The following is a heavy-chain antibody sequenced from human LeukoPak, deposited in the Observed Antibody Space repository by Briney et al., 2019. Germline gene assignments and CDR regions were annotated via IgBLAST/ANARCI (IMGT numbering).Heavy chain of an antibody. CDR1: GFTVSSNY. CDR3: ARDLEPGYSSVQGYYYHGMDV. J-gene: IGHJ6*02. D-gene: IGHD5-18*01. V-gene: IGHV3-66*01. CDR2: IYSGGST. Sequence: GGSLRLSCAASGFTVSSNYMSWVRQAPGKGLEWVSVIYSGGSTYYADSVKGRFTISRDNSKNTLYLQMNSLRAEDTAVYYCARDLEPGYSSVQGYYYHGMDVWGQGTTVTVSS.